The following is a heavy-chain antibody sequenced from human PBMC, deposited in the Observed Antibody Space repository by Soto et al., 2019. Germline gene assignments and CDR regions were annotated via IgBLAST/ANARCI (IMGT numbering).Heavy chain of an antibody. CDR2: ISGSGGST. CDR1: GFTFSSYA. D-gene: IGHD5-12*01. CDR3: ARDLGYSGLHDAFDI. Sequence: PGGSLRLSCAASGFTFSSYAMSWFRQAPGKGLEWVSAISGSGGSTYYADSVKGRFTISRDNSKNTLYLQMNSMRAEDTAVYYCARDLGYSGLHDAFDIWGQGTMVTVS. J-gene: IGHJ3*02. V-gene: IGHV3-23*01.